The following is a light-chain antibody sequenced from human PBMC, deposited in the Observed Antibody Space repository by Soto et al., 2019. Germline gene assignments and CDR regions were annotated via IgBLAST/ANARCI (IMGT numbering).Light chain of an antibody. CDR3: SSYTSSSTLV. J-gene: IGLJ2*01. V-gene: IGLV2-14*01. CDR1: SSDVGGYNY. Sequence: QSVLTQPASVSGSPGQSITISCTATSSDVGGYNYVSWYQQHPGIAPKPMISEVSNRPSGVSTRFSGSKSGNTASLTISGLQAEDEADYYCSSYTSSSTLVFGGGTKLTVL. CDR2: EVS.